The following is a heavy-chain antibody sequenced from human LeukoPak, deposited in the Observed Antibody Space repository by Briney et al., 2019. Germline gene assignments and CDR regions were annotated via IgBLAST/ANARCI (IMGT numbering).Heavy chain of an antibody. V-gene: IGHV5-51*01. J-gene: IGHJ4*02. CDR3: ARHTYYYDSSGYSPGDY. Sequence: GESLKISCKGSGYSFTRYWIGWVRQMPGKGLEWMGIIYPGDSDTRYSPSFQGQVTISADKSISTAYLQWSSLKASDTAMYYCARHTYYYDSSGYSPGDYWGQGTLVTVSS. D-gene: IGHD3-22*01. CDR1: GYSFTRYW. CDR2: IYPGDSDT.